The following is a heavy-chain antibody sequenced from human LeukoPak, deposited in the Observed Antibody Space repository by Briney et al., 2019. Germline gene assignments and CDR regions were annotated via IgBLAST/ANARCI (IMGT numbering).Heavy chain of an antibody. CDR2: IKQDGSEK. CDR3: ARGGTDLWSGSYGMDV. V-gene: IGHV3-7*01. Sequence: QPGGSLRLSCTASGFTFSSYWMSWVRQAPGKGLEWVANIKQDGSEKYYVDSVKGRFTISRDNAKTSLYLQMNSLRAQDTAVSYCARGGTDLWSGSYGMDVWGQGTTVTVSS. D-gene: IGHD3-3*01. J-gene: IGHJ6*02. CDR1: GFTFSSYW.